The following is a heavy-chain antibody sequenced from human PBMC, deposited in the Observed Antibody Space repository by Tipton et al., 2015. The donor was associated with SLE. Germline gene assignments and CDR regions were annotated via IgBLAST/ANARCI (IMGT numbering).Heavy chain of an antibody. CDR2: IRYDGSNK. D-gene: IGHD3-10*01. CDR3: ARVGGSGSYFYFDY. J-gene: IGHJ4*02. Sequence: GSLRLSCAASGFTFSSYGMHWVRQAPGKGLEWVAFIRYDGSNKYYADSVKGRFTISRDNSKNTLYLRMNSLRAEDTAVYYCARVGGSGSYFYFDYWGQGTLVTVSS. CDR1: GFTFSSYG. V-gene: IGHV3-30*02.